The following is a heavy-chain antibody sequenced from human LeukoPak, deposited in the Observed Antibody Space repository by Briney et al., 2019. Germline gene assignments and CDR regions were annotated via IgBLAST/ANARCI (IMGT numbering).Heavy chain of an antibody. Sequence: SVKVSCKASGGTFSGYAISWVRQAPGQGLEWMGGIIPIFGTANYAQKFQGRVTITADKSASTAYMELSSLRSEDTAVYYCASRDLIVGGWYLYYYYYMDVWGKGTTVTVSS. CDR2: IIPIFGTA. D-gene: IGHD6-19*01. J-gene: IGHJ6*03. V-gene: IGHV1-69*06. CDR1: GGTFSGYA. CDR3: ASRDLIVGGWYLYYYYYMDV.